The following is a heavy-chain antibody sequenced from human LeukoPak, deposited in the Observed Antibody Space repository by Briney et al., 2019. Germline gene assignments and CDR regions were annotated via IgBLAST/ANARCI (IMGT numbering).Heavy chain of an antibody. Sequence: GGSLRLSCAASGFTFSSYWMSWVRQAPGKGLEWVANIKQDGSGKYYVDSVKGRFTISRDNAKNSLYLQMNSLRAEDTAVYYCARDYWASGRNYYFDYWGQGTLVTVSS. CDR2: IKQDGSGK. CDR1: GFTFSSYW. D-gene: IGHD1-14*01. CDR3: ARDYWASGRNYYFDY. J-gene: IGHJ4*02. V-gene: IGHV3-7*01.